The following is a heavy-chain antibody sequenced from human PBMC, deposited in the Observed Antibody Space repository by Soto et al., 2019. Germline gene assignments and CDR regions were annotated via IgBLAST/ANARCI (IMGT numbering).Heavy chain of an antibody. D-gene: IGHD3-3*01. Sequence: EVQLLESGGGLVQPGGSLRLSCAASGFTFSSYAMSWVRQAPGKGLEWVSAISGSGGSTYYADSVKGRFTISRDNSKNTLYRQMNSLRAEDTAVYYCAKEGTADFWSGSNYYYGMDVWGQGTTVTFSS. V-gene: IGHV3-23*01. CDR1: GFTFSSYA. J-gene: IGHJ6*02. CDR3: AKEGTADFWSGSNYYYGMDV. CDR2: ISGSGGST.